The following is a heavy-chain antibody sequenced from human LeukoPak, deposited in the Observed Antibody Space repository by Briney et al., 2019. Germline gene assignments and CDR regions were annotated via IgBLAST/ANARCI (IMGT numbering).Heavy chain of an antibody. Sequence: PGGSLRLSCAASGFTISTYGMSWVRQAPGKGLEWVSSISGGTTYYADSVKGRFTISRDSSKNTVSLQMNSLRAEDTAVYYCAKSLYHSGNYWGQGTLVTVSS. D-gene: IGHD3-10*01. CDR1: GFTISTYG. V-gene: IGHV3-23*01. CDR2: ISGGTT. J-gene: IGHJ4*02. CDR3: AKSLYHSGNY.